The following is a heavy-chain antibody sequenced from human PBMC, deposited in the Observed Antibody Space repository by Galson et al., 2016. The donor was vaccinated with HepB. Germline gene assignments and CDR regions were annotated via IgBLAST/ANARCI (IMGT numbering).Heavy chain of an antibody. CDR2: INPSGST. CDR1: GGSFSGYY. Sequence: SETLSLTCDVYGGSFSGYYWSWIRQPPGKGLQWIGEINPSGSTHYNPTLKSRVILSVYTSKNQFSLKLSSVTAADTAVYYCSTEYYYYGMDVWGQGTTVTVSS. V-gene: IGHV4-34*01. J-gene: IGHJ6*02. CDR3: STEYYYYGMDV. D-gene: IGHD4-17*01.